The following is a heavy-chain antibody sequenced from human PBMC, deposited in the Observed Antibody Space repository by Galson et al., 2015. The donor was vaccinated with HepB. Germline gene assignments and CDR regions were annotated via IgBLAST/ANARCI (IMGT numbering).Heavy chain of an antibody. CDR1: GFSLSNARMG. CDR3: ARSYSRDDAFDI. Sequence: PALVKPTQTLTLTCTVSGFSLSNARMGVSWIRQPPGKALEWLAHIFSNDEKSYSTSLKSRLTISKDTSKSQVVLTMTNMDPVDTATYYCARSYSRDDAFDIWGQGTMVTVSS. J-gene: IGHJ3*02. V-gene: IGHV2-26*01. CDR2: IFSNDEK. D-gene: IGHD6-13*01.